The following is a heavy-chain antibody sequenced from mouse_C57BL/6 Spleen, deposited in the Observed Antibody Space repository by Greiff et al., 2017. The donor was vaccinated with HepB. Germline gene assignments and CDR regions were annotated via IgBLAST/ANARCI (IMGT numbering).Heavy chain of an antibody. CDR2: ISDGGSYT. J-gene: IGHJ4*01. CDR3: ARDRRDYYAPYYYAMDY. V-gene: IGHV5-4*01. D-gene: IGHD1-1*01. CDR1: GFTFSSYA. Sequence: EVMLVESGGGLVKPGGSLKLSCAASGFTFSSYAMSWVRQTPEKRLEWVATISDGGSYTYYPDNVKGRFTISRDNAKNNLYLQMSHLKSEDTAMYYCARDRRDYYAPYYYAMDYWGQGTSVTVSS.